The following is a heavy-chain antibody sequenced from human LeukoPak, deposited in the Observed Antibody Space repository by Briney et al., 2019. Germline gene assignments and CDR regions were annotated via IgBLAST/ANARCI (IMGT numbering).Heavy chain of an antibody. V-gene: IGHV3-23*01. Sequence: GGSLRLSCAASGFTFSSYAMTWVRQAPGKGLEWVSVISGSGGSTYYADSVKGRFTLSRDNSKNTLYLHMNSLRAEDTALYYCAKDVEWETVRGAFDIWGQGSIVTVSS. CDR2: ISGSGGST. D-gene: IGHD1-26*01. CDR3: AKDVEWETVRGAFDI. CDR1: GFTFSSYA. J-gene: IGHJ3*02.